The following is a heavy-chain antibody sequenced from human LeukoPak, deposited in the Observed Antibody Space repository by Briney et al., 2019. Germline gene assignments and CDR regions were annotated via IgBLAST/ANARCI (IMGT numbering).Heavy chain of an antibody. Sequence: PGGSLRLSCAASGFTFSHYWMHWVRQAPGRGLVWVSAISGSGGSTYYADSVKGRFTISRDNSKNTLYLQMNSLRAEDTAVYYCGKVKGRTVTTSDYHMDVWGKGTTVTVSS. CDR2: ISGSGGST. CDR3: GKVKGRTVTTSDYHMDV. D-gene: IGHD4-17*01. J-gene: IGHJ6*03. V-gene: IGHV3-23*01. CDR1: GFTFSHYW.